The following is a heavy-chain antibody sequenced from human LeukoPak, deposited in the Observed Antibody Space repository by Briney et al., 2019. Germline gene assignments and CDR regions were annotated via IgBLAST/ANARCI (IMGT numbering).Heavy chain of an antibody. CDR1: GFTFSSYG. D-gene: IGHD3-16*01. Sequence: GGSLRLSCAASGFTFSSYGMHWVRQAPGKGLEWVAVIWYDGSNKYYADSVKGRFTISRDNSKNTLYLQMNSLRAEDTAVYYCARDRSVALGELGYWGQGTLVTISS. J-gene: IGHJ4*02. V-gene: IGHV3-33*01. CDR3: ARDRSVALGELGY. CDR2: IWYDGSNK.